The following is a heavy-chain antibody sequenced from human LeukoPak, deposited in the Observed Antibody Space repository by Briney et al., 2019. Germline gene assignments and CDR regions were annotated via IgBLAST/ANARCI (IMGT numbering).Heavy chain of an antibody. V-gene: IGHV1-2*02. CDR3: ARTTAAYYYDSSGYYGY. D-gene: IGHD3-22*01. J-gene: IGHJ4*02. Sequence: ASVKVSCKASGYTFTGYYMHWVRQAPGQGLEWMGWINPNSGGTNYAQKFQGRVTMTRDTSISTAYMELSRLGSDDTAVYYCARTTAAYYYDSSGYYGYWGQGTLVTVSS. CDR2: INPNSGGT. CDR1: GYTFTGYY.